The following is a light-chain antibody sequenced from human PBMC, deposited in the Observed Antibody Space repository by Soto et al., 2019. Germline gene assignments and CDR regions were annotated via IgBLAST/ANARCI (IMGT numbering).Light chain of an antibody. Sequence: EIVMTQSPAILSVSPGDGATLFCRASQSIRNTFLAWYQHKPGQAPRLLIHGASTRATGVPARFSGSASETEFTLTISSLQSEDFAVYYCQPYSAWPLTFGGGTKVEI. CDR3: QPYSAWPLT. J-gene: IGKJ4*01. CDR1: QSIRNT. CDR2: GAS. V-gene: IGKV3-15*01.